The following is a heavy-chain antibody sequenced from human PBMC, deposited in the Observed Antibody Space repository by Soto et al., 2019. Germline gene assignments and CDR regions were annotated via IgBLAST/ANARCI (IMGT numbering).Heavy chain of an antibody. J-gene: IGHJ6*02. Sequence: QVQLVQSGAEVKEPGSSVTVSCKASGGTFSSNTLSWVRQAPGQGLEWMGGIIPIFGTANYAQKFQGRVTITADESXXTAYMELSSLRSEDTAVYYCARAREGYCSGDNCYFYYGMDVWGQGITVTVSS. V-gene: IGHV1-69*12. CDR1: GGTFSSNT. CDR3: ARAREGYCSGDNCYFYYGMDV. CDR2: IIPIFGTA. D-gene: IGHD2-15*01.